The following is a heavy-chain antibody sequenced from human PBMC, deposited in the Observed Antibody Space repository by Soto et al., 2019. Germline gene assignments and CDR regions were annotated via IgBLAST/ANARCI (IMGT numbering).Heavy chain of an antibody. CDR2: ISSSSSTI. J-gene: IGHJ4*02. V-gene: IGHV3-48*02. CDR1: GFTFGSYS. CDR3: ARDQALGKQLLHDY. D-gene: IGHD6-6*01. Sequence: EVQLVESGGGLVQPGGSLRLSCAASGFTFGSYSMNWVRQAPGKGLEWVSYISSSSSTIYYADSVKGRFTISRDNAKNSLYLQMNSLRDEDTAVYYCARDQALGKQLLHDYWGQGTLVTVSS.